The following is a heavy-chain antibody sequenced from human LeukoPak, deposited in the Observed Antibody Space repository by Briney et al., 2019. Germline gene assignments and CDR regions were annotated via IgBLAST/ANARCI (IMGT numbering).Heavy chain of an antibody. CDR1: GGSISSSSYY. V-gene: IGHV4-39*07. CDR3: AREIRGDYFGSGSMGDAFDI. CDR2: IYYSGST. D-gene: IGHD3-10*01. Sequence: PSETLSLTCTVSGGSISSSSYYWGWIRQPPGKGLEWIGSIYYSGSTYYNPSLKSRVTISVDTSKNQFSLKLSSVTAADTAVYYCAREIRGDYFGSGSMGDAFDIWGQGTRVTVSS. J-gene: IGHJ3*02.